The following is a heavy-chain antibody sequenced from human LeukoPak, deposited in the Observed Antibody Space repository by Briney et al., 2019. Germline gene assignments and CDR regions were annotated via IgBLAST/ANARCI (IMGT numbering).Heavy chain of an antibody. Sequence: PSETLSLTCTVSGGSVSSGSYYWSWIRQPPGKALEWIGYIYYTGTTKYNPSLKSRATISLDTSKNQFSLELTSVTAADTALFFCARGYDIDVWGQGTTVTVSS. J-gene: IGHJ6*02. V-gene: IGHV4-61*01. CDR1: GGSVSSGSYY. CDR3: ARGYDIDV. CDR2: IYYTGTT.